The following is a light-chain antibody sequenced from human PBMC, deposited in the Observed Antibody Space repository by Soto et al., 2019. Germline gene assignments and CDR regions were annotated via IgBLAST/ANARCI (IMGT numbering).Light chain of an antibody. CDR2: EAS. J-gene: IGKJ1*01. CDR1: QSISTW. V-gene: IGKV1-5*03. Sequence: DIQITQSPSTLSASVGDRVTITCRASQSISTWLAWYQQKSGKAPKLLIYEASTLGSGVPSRFSGSGSGTEFTLTISSLQPDDFATYYCQQYNSYSTFGQGAKVDVK. CDR3: QQYNSYST.